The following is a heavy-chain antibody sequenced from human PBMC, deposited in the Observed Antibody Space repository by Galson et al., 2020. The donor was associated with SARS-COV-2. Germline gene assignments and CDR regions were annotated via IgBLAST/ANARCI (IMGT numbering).Heavy chain of an antibody. CDR3: ARGGTTSSGYWRV. CDR2: INKDGSEK. J-gene: IGHJ4*02. Sequence: GGSLSLSCAASGFTFSNSWMTWVRQAPGKGLEWVANINKDGSEKFYVDSVKGRFTISRDNAQNSLYLQMSSLRVEDTAVYYCARGGTTSSGYWRVWGRGTLVTVSS. V-gene: IGHV3-7*01. CDR1: GFTFSNSW. D-gene: IGHD6-25*01.